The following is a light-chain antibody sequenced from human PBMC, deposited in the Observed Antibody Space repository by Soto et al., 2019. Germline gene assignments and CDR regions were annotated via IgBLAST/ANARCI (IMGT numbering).Light chain of an antibody. V-gene: IGLV2-11*01. CDR2: DVS. J-gene: IGLJ2*01. Sequence: QSALTQPRSVSGSPGQSVTISCTGTSSNVGGYNFVSWYRQEPGKAPKLMVYDVSKRPSGVPDRFSGSKSGNTASLTISGLQAEDECDYYCCSYAGSFTLLFGGGTKVTVL. CDR1: SSNVGGYNF. CDR3: CSYAGSFTLL.